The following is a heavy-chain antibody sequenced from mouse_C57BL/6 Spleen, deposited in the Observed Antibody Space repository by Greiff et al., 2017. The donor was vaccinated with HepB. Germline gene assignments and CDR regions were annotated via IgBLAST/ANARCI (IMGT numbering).Heavy chain of an antibody. CDR1: GYSFTGYY. V-gene: IGHV1-42*01. Sequence: VHVKQSGPELVKPGASVKISCKASGYSFTGYYMNWVKQSPEKSLEWIGEINPSTGGTTYNQKFKAKATLTVDKSSSTAYMQLKSLTSEDSAVYYCARGGDPGFDVWGTGTTVTVSS. J-gene: IGHJ1*03. D-gene: IGHD3-3*01. CDR3: ARGGDPGFDV. CDR2: INPSTGGT.